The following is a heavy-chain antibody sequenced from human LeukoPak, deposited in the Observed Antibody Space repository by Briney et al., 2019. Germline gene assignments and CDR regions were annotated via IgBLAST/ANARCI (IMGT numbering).Heavy chain of an antibody. D-gene: IGHD6-6*01. CDR2: INHSGST. CDR3: ARGPLDVGRIAARRSGDY. CDR1: GGSFSGYY. J-gene: IGHJ4*02. V-gene: IGHV4-34*01. Sequence: SETLSLTRAVYGGSFSGYYWSWIRQPPGKGLEWIGEINHSGSTNYNPSLKSRVTISVDTSKNQFSLKLSSVTAADTAVYYCARGPLDVGRIAARRSGDYWGQGTLVTVSS.